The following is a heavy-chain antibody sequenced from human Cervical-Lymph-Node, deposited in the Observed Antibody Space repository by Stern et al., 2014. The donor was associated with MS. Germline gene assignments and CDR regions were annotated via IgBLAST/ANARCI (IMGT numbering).Heavy chain of an antibody. J-gene: IGHJ3*01. CDR2: INTNTGNP. Sequence: QVQLVQSGSELEKPGASVRVSCKASEYTFTKYSMNWLRQAPGQGLEWIGWINTNTGNPTYAPGFTGRFAFSLDTSVSTAYLQITSLKPDDSAVYYCAFDSTGYYYSGGNGFDVWGQGTMVTVSS. D-gene: IGHD3-22*01. CDR1: EYTFTKYS. CDR3: AFDSTGYYYSGGNGFDV. V-gene: IGHV7-4-1*02.